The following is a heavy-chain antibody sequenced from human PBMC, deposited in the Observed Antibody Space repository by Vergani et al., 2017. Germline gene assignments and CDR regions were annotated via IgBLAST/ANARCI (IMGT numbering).Heavy chain of an antibody. D-gene: IGHD6-6*01. V-gene: IGHV3-33*01. CDR1: GFTFSSYG. Sequence: QVQLVESGGGVVQPGRSLRLSCAASGFTFSSYGMHWVRQAPGKGLEGVAVIWYDGSNKYYADSVKGRFTISRDNSKNTLYLQMNSLRAEDTAVYYCARVFSSAYYYYYYYMDVWGKGTTVTVSS. CDR3: ARVFSSAYYYYYYYMDV. J-gene: IGHJ6*03. CDR2: IWYDGSNK.